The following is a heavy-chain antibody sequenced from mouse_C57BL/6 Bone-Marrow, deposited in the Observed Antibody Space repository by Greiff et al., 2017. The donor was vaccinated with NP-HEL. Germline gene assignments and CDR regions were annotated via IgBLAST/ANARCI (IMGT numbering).Heavy chain of an antibody. Sequence: EVQLQQSGPVLVKPGASVKMSCKASGYTFTDYYMNWVKQSHGKSLEWIGVINPYNGGTSYNQKFKGKATLTVDKSSSTAYMELNSLTSEDSAVYYCARWGDRPIYDGYYFDYWGQGTTLTVSS. CDR2: INPYNGGT. CDR1: GYTFTDYY. J-gene: IGHJ2*01. CDR3: ARWGDRPIYDGYYFDY. V-gene: IGHV1-19*01. D-gene: IGHD2-3*01.